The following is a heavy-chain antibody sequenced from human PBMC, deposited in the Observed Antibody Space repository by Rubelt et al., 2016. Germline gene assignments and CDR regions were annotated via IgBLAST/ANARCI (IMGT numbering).Heavy chain of an antibody. CDR2: IYYSGST. CDR3: VRSKAGEFGVVILLFGF. Sequence: QLQLQESGPGLVKLSETLSLTCTVSGGSISSSSYYWSWIRQHPGKGLEWIGYIYYSGSTYYNPSLKSRVTITVRRRKTLFSLHPSLVPRGDMAVYDCVRSKAGEFGVVILLFGFWGQGTMVTVSS. J-gene: IGHJ4*02. V-gene: IGHV4-31*06. CDR1: GGSISSSSYY. D-gene: IGHD3-3*01.